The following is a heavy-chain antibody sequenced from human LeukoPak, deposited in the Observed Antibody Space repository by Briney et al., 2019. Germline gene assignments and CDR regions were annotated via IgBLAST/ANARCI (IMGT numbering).Heavy chain of an antibody. CDR3: AKAASRGSSSPYFDY. Sequence: GGSLRLSCAASGFTFDDYAMHWVRQAPGKGLEWVSGISWNSGSIGYADSVKGRFTISRDNAKNSLYLQMNSLRAEDMALYYCAKAASRGSSSPYFDYWGQGTLVTVSS. J-gene: IGHJ4*02. V-gene: IGHV3-9*03. CDR1: GFTFDDYA. CDR2: ISWNSGSI. D-gene: IGHD6-6*01.